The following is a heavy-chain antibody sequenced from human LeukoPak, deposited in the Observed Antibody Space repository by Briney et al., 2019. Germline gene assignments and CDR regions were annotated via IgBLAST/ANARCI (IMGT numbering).Heavy chain of an antibody. Sequence: GGSLRLSCAASGFTFSSYAMSWVRQAPGKGLEWVSAISGSGGSTYYADSVKGRFTISRDNSKNTLYLQINSLRAEDTAVYYCAKASLYCTNGVCYSWAFDIWGQGTMVTVSS. D-gene: IGHD2-8*01. V-gene: IGHV3-23*01. J-gene: IGHJ3*02. CDR1: GFTFSSYA. CDR3: AKASLYCTNGVCYSWAFDI. CDR2: ISGSGGST.